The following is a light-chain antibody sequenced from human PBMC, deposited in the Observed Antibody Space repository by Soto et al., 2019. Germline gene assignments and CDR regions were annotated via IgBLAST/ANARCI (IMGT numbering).Light chain of an antibody. CDR1: QSVSTN. Sequence: EIVMTQSPATLSGSPGERATLSCRASQSVSTNLAWYQQKPGQAPRLLIYGASTRDTGIPARFSGSGSGTEFTLTISSLQSEDFAVYYCQQYTNRPPWTFGQGNKV. CDR2: GAS. J-gene: IGKJ1*01. CDR3: QQYTNRPPWT. V-gene: IGKV3-15*01.